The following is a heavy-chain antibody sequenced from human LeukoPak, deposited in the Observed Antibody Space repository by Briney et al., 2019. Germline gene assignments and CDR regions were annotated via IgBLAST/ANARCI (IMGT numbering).Heavy chain of an antibody. D-gene: IGHD3-22*01. J-gene: IGHJ4*02. V-gene: IGHV3-30-3*01. Sequence: GGSLRLSCAASGFTFSSYAMHWVRQAPGKGLEWVAVISYDGSNKYYADSVKGRFTISRDNSKNTLYLQMNSLRAEDTAVYYCAREVVAITPGFDYWGQGTLVTVSS. CDR3: AREVVAITPGFDY. CDR2: ISYDGSNK. CDR1: GFTFSSYA.